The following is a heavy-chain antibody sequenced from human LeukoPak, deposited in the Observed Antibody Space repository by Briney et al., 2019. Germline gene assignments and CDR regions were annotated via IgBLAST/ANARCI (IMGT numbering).Heavy chain of an antibody. CDR3: AREGSAMATPLPD. CDR2: IYTSGST. CDR1: GGSFSGYY. V-gene: IGHV4-4*07. D-gene: IGHD5-24*01. Sequence: PSETLSLTCAVYGGSFSGYYWSWIRQPAGKGLEWIGRIYTSGSTNYNPSLKSRVTISVDTSKNQFSLKLSSVTAADTAVYYCAREGSAMATPLPDWGQGTLVTVSS. J-gene: IGHJ4*02.